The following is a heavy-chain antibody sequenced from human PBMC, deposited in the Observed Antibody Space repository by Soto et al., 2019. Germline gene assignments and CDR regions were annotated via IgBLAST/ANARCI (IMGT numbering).Heavy chain of an antibody. J-gene: IGHJ6*02. CDR1: GYTFSNYG. Sequence: QVQLVQSGGEVKKPGASVKVSCRASGYTFSNYGITWVRQAPGQGLEWMGWISAYNGNTNYAQKLQGRVTMTTDTSTNKVYMELRSLRSDDTAVYYCAREGLLTYYYSGMDVWGQGTTVTVSS. V-gene: IGHV1-18*01. CDR2: ISAYNGNT. D-gene: IGHD2-15*01. CDR3: AREGLLTYYYSGMDV.